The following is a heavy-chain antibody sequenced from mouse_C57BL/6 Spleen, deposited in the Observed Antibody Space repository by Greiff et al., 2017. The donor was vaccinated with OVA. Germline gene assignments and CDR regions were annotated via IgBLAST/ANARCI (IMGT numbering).Heavy chain of an antibody. Sequence: QVQLQQPGAELVKPGASVTLSCKASGYTFTSYWMHWVKQRPGQGLEWIGMIHPNSGSTYYNEKFKGKATLTVDKSSSTAYMQLSSLTSEDSAVYYCASYGLYALDYWGQGTSVTVSS. D-gene: IGHD1-1*02. CDR1: GYTFTSYW. V-gene: IGHV1-64*01. J-gene: IGHJ4*01. CDR2: IHPNSGST. CDR3: ASYGLYALDY.